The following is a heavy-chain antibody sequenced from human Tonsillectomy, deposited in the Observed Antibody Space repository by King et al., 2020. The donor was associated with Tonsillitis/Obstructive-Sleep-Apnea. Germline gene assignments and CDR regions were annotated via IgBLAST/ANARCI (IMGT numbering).Heavy chain of an antibody. CDR2: ISYDGSNR. CDR1: GFTFSSYA. V-gene: IGHV3-30*04. CDR3: ARAYCSGGSCYPDNFYYYYSIDV. J-gene: IGHJ6*02. D-gene: IGHD2-15*01. Sequence: VQLVESGGGVVQPGRSLRLSCAASGFTFSSYAMHWVRQAPGKGLEWVALISYDGSNRYYVDSVKGRFTISRDNSKNTLYLQMNSLRAEDTAVYYCARAYCSGGSCYPDNFYYYYSIDVWGQGTTVTVSS.